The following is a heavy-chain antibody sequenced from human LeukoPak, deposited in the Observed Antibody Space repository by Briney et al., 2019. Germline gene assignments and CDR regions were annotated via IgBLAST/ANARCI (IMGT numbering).Heavy chain of an antibody. D-gene: IGHD3-16*02. V-gene: IGHV3-23*01. J-gene: IGHJ4*02. CDR1: GFTFSSYA. Sequence: PGGSLRLPCAASGFTFSSYAMSWVRQAPGKGLEWVSAISGSGGSTYYADSVKGRFTISRDNSKNTLYLQMNSLRAEDTAVYYCANERYYDYVWGSYRFGDYWGQGTLVTVSS. CDR2: ISGSGGST. CDR3: ANERYYDYVWGSYRFGDY.